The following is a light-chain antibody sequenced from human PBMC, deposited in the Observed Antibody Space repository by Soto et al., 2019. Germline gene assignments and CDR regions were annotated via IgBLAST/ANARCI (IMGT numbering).Light chain of an antibody. CDR3: QTWGTGIQV. J-gene: IGLJ3*02. CDR2: LNSDGSH. V-gene: IGLV4-69*01. Sequence: QAVVTQSPSASASLGASVKLTCTLSSGHSNYAIAWHQQQPEEGPRYLMKLNSDGSHTKGDGIPDRFSGSSSGPERYLTISSVQSEDEADYYCQTWGTGIQVFGGGTKLTVL. CDR1: SGHSNYA.